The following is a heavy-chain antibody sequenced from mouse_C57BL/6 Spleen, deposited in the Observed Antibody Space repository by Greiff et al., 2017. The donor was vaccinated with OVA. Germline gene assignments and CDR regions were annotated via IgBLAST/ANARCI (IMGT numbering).Heavy chain of an antibody. V-gene: IGHV1-64*01. CDR2: IHPNSGST. J-gene: IGHJ4*01. Sequence: QVQLQQPGAELVKPGASVKLSCKASGYTFTSYWMHWVKQRPGQGLEWIGMIHPNSGSTNYNEKFKSKATLTVDKSSSTAYMQLSSLTSEDSAVYYCARADYGSRYYYAMDYWGQGTSVTVSS. CDR3: ARADYGSRYYYAMDY. D-gene: IGHD1-1*01. CDR1: GYTFTSYW.